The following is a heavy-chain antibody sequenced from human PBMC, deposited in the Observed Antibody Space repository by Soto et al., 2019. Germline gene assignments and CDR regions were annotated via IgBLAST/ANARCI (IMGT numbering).Heavy chain of an antibody. Sequence: PGGSLRLSCAASGFTFSSYSMNWVRQAPGKGLEWVSYISSSSSTIYYADSVKGRFTISRDNAKNSLYLQMNSLRDEDTAVYYCAREGWFLLGHYYGMDVWGQGTTVTVSS. CDR1: GFTFSSYS. V-gene: IGHV3-48*02. CDR3: AREGWFLLGHYYGMDV. J-gene: IGHJ6*02. D-gene: IGHD2-21*01. CDR2: ISSSSSTI.